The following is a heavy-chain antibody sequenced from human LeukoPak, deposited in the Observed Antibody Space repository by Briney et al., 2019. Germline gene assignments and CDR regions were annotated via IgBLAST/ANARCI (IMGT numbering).Heavy chain of an antibody. CDR1: GFTFSSYS. Sequence: PGGSLRLSCAASGFTFSSYSMNWVRQAPGKGLEWVSSISSGSSYIYYADSVKGRFTISRDNAKNSLYLQMNSLRAEDTAVYYCARDRAMEVGAYYFDYWGQGTLVTVSS. D-gene: IGHD1-26*01. CDR3: ARDRAMEVGAYYFDY. CDR2: ISSGSSYI. J-gene: IGHJ4*02. V-gene: IGHV3-21*01.